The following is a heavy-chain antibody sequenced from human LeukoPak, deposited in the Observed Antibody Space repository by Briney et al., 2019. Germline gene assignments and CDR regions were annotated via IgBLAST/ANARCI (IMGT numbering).Heavy chain of an antibody. V-gene: IGHV3-23*01. D-gene: IGHD6-13*01. CDR1: GFTFSSYA. Sequence: GGSLRLSCAASGFTFSSYAMSWVRQAPGKGLEWVSAISGSGDNTYYADSVKGRFTISRDNSRNTLYLQMNSLRAEDTAVFYCAKDSFSSSWSDYFDYWGQGTLVTVSS. CDR2: ISGSGDNT. CDR3: AKDSFSSSWSDYFDY. J-gene: IGHJ4*02.